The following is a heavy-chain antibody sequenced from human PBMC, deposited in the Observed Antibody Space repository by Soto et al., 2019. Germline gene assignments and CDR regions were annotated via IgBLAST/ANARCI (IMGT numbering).Heavy chain of an antibody. CDR3: ARDPSVVTPNWFDP. D-gene: IGHD2-15*01. Sequence: GGSLRLSCAASGFTFSSYSMNWVRQAPGKGLEWVSSISSSSSYIYYADSVKGRFTISRDNAKNSLYLQMNSLRAEDTAVYYCARDPSVVTPNWFDPWGQGTLVTVS. J-gene: IGHJ5*02. CDR2: ISSSSSYI. V-gene: IGHV3-21*01. CDR1: GFTFSSYS.